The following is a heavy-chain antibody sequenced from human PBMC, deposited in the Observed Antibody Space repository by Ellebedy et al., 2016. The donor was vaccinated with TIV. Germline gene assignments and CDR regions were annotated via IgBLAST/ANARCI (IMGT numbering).Heavy chain of an antibody. CDR2: FDPEDGET. Sequence: ASVKVSCXVSGYTLTELSIHWVRQAPGKGLEWMGGFDPEDGETIYAQKFQGRVTMTEDTSTDTAYMELSSLRSEDTAVYYCATVGSSSPSPYFDYWGQGTLVTVSS. J-gene: IGHJ4*02. CDR1: GYTLTELS. D-gene: IGHD6-6*01. CDR3: ATVGSSSPSPYFDY. V-gene: IGHV1-24*01.